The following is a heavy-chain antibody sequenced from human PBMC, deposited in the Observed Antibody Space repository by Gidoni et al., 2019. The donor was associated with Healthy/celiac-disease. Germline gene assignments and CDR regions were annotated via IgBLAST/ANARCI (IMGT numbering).Heavy chain of an antibody. Sequence: QVQLQESGPGLVKPSGTLSLTCAVSGGSISSSNWWSWVRQPPGKGLEWIGEIYHSGSTNYNPSLKSRVTISVDKSKNQFSLKLSSVTAADTAVYYCAAWGGYCSSTSCTDAFDIWGQGTMVTVSS. CDR1: GGSISSSNW. D-gene: IGHD2-2*01. J-gene: IGHJ3*02. CDR2: IYHSGST. CDR3: AAWGGYCSSTSCTDAFDI. V-gene: IGHV4-4*02.